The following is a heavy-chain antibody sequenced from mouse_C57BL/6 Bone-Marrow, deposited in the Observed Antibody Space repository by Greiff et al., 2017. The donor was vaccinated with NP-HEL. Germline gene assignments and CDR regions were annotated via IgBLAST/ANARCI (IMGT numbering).Heavy chain of an antibody. J-gene: IGHJ3*01. CDR2: INPSNGGT. CDR1: GYTFTSYW. D-gene: IGHD1-1*01. V-gene: IGHV1-53*01. Sequence: QVQLQQPGTELVKPGASVKLSCKASGYTFTSYWMHWVKQRPGQGLEWIGNINPSNGGTNYNEKFKSKATLTVDKSSSTAYMQRSSLTSEDSAVYYGARSRYYGSSSWFAYWGQGTLVTVSA. CDR3: ARSRYYGSSSWFAY.